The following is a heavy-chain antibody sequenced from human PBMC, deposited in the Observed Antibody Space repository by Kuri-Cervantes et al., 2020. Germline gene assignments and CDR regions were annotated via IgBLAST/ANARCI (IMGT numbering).Heavy chain of an antibody. D-gene: IGHD2-21*02. J-gene: IGHJ6*02. Sequence: ETLSLTCAASGFTFSSYAMHWVRQAPGKGLEWVSYISSSGSTIYYADSVKGRFTISRDNAKNSLYLQMNSLRAEDTAVYYCARGDLVVTAIRGDYYYYGMDVWGQGTTVTVSS. CDR3: ARGDLVVTAIRGDYYYYGMDV. CDR2: ISSSGSTI. V-gene: IGHV3-48*04. CDR1: GFTFSSYA.